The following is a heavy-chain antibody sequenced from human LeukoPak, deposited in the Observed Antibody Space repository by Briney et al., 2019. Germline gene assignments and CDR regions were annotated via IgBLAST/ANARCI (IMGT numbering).Heavy chain of an antibody. J-gene: IGHJ4*02. Sequence: PSETLSLTCTVSGGSISSYYWSWIRQPAGKGLEWIGGIYTSGSTNYNPSLKSRVTMSVDTSKNQFSLKLSSVTAADTAVYYCAREGLYSSSWYEELYYFDYWGQGTLVTVSS. V-gene: IGHV4-4*07. CDR3: AREGLYSSSWYEELYYFDY. CDR2: IYTSGST. CDR1: GGSISSYY. D-gene: IGHD6-13*01.